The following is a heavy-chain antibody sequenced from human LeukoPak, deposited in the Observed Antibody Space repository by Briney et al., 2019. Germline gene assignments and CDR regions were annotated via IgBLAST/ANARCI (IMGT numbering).Heavy chain of an antibody. D-gene: IGHD4-17*01. CDR3: ASHTTVTMEYNWFDP. J-gene: IGHJ5*02. CDR1: GGTFSSYA. Sequence: GASVKVSCKASGGTFSSYAISWVRQAPGQGLEWMGGIIPIFGTANYAQKFRGRVTITADESTSTAYMELSSLRSEDTAVYYCASHTTVTMEYNWFDPWGQGTLVTVSS. CDR2: IIPIFGTA. V-gene: IGHV1-69*01.